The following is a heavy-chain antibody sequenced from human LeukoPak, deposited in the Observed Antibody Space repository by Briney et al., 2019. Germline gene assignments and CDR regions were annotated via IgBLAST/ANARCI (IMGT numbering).Heavy chain of an antibody. D-gene: IGHD2-15*01. CDR3: ARGSSRGPRDAFDI. J-gene: IGHJ3*02. V-gene: IGHV1-69*05. Sequence: ASVKVSCKASGGTFSSYAISWVRQAPRQGLEWMGGIIPIFGTANYAQKFQGRVTITRNTSISTAYMELSSLRSEDTAVYYCARGSSRGPRDAFDIWGQGTMVTLSS. CDR2: IIPIFGTA. CDR1: GGTFSSYA.